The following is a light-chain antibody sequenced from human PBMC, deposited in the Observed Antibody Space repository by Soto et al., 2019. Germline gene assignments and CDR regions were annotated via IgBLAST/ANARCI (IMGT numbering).Light chain of an antibody. J-gene: IGLJ1*01. Sequence: QSALTQPASVSVAPGQSITISCTGTSSDVGGYNYVSWYQQHPGKAPKLMIYEVSNRPSGVSNRFSGSKSGNTASLTISGLQAEDEADYYCSSSTSSSTQVFGTGTKLTVL. CDR2: EVS. V-gene: IGLV2-14*01. CDR3: SSSTSSSTQV. CDR1: SSDVGGYNY.